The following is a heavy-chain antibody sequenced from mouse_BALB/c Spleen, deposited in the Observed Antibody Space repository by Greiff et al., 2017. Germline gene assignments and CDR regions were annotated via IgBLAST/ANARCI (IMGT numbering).Heavy chain of an antibody. J-gene: IGHJ4*01. D-gene: IGHD1-1*01. CDR3: AREGEVDYAMDY. CDR1: GFTFSDYY. CDR2: ISDGGSYT. Sequence: EVKVVESGGGLVKPGGSLKLSCAASGFTFSDYYMYWVRQTPEKRLEWVATISDGGSYTYYPDSVKGRFTISRDNAKNNLYLQMSSLKSEDTAMYYCAREGEVDYAMDYWGQGTSVTVSS. V-gene: IGHV5-4*02.